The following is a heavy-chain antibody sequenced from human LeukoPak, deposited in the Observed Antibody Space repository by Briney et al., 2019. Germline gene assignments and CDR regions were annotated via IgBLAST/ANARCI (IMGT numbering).Heavy chain of an antibody. D-gene: IGHD6-6*01. CDR1: GYTFTGHY. V-gene: IGHV1-2*02. Sequence: ASVKVSCKASGYTFTGHYMHWVRQAPGQGLEWMGWINPNSGGTNYAQKFQGRVTMTRDTSISTAYMELSRLRSDDTAVYYCARARGYYYYYYMDVWGKGTTVTVSS. CDR2: INPNSGGT. J-gene: IGHJ6*03. CDR3: ARARGYYYYYYMDV.